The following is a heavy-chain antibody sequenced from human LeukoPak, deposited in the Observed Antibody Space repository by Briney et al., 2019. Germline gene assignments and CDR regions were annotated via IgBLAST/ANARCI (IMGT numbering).Heavy chain of an antibody. CDR2: ISGSGVRT. V-gene: IGHV3-23*01. CDR1: GFTFSTYA. J-gene: IGHJ4*02. D-gene: IGHD3-10*01. Sequence: GGSLRLSCAASGFTFSTYAMSWVRQAPGKGLEWISAISGSGVRTYYADSVKGRSTISRDNSKSTLYLQMNGLRAEDTAVYYCAKERVYFGESTTFDYWGQGTLVTVSS. CDR3: AKERVYFGESTTFDY.